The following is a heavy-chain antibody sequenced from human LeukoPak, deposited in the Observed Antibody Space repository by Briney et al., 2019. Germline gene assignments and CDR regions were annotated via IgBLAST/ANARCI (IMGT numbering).Heavy chain of an antibody. J-gene: IGHJ4*02. CDR3: AAAADYYDSSGVLLSYYFDY. CDR1: GYTLTELF. Sequence: ASVKVSCKVSGYTLTELFMHWVRQAPGKGLEWMGGFDPEDGETIYAQKFQGRVTMTEDTSTDTAYMELSSLRSEDTAVYYCAAAADYYDSSGVLLSYYFDYWGQGTLVTVSS. CDR2: FDPEDGET. D-gene: IGHD3-22*01. V-gene: IGHV1-24*01.